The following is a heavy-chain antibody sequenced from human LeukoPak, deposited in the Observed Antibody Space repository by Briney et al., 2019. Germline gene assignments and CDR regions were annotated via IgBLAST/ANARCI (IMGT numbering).Heavy chain of an antibody. CDR2: ISGSGGST. D-gene: IGHD3-10*01. J-gene: IGHJ4*02. Sequence: GGSLRLSCAASGFTFSSYAMSWVRQAPGKGLEWVSAISGSGGSTYYADSVKGRFTISRDNSKNTLYLQMNSLRAEDTAVYYFAKRPYGSGSHPFDYWGQGTLVTVSS. CDR3: AKRPYGSGSHPFDY. CDR1: GFTFSSYA. V-gene: IGHV3-23*01.